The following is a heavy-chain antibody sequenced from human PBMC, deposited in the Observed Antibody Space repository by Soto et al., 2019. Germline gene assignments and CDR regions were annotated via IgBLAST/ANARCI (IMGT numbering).Heavy chain of an antibody. J-gene: IGHJ2*01. V-gene: IGHV2-70*12. Sequence: SGPTLVNPTQTLTLTCTFSGFSLSTSAMCVSWIRQPPGKALEWLALIDWDDDKFYSTSLKSRLTISRDTSKNQVVLTMTDMDPVDTATYYCAQIRGGDYDWYFDLWGRGTLVTVS. CDR3: AQIRGGDYDWYFDL. D-gene: IGHD3-16*01. CDR2: IDWDDDK. CDR1: GFSLSTSAMC.